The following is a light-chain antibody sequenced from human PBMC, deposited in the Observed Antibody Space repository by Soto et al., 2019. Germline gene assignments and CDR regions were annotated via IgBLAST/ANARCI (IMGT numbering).Light chain of an antibody. CDR3: QQLNTYPRT. J-gene: IGKJ1*01. CDR2: AAS. CDR1: QGISSY. V-gene: IGKV1-9*01. Sequence: DIQLTQSPSFLSASVGDRVTITCRASQGISSYLAWYQQKPGKAPKLLIYAASTLQSGVPSRFSGCGSGTEFTLTISSLQPEDFATYYCQQLNTYPRTFGQGTKVDIK.